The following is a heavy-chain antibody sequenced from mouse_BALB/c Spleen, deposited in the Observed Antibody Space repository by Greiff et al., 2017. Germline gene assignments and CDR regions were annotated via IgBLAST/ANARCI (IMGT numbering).Heavy chain of an antibody. Sequence: EVKLMESGGDLVKPGGSLKLSCAASGFTFSSYGMSWVRQTPDKRLEWVATISSGGSYTYYPDSVKGRFTISRDNAKNTLYLQMSSLKSEDTAMYYCARHEEGDYWGQGTSVTVSS. CDR3: ARHEEGDY. CDR1: GFTFSSYG. J-gene: IGHJ4*01. CDR2: ISSGGSYT. V-gene: IGHV5-6*01.